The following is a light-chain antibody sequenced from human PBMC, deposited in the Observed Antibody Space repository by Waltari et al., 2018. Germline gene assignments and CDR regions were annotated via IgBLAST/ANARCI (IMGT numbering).Light chain of an antibody. CDR1: QSINTW. V-gene: IGKV1-5*03. CDR2: SAS. Sequence: DIQMTQSPSTLSASVGDRVIITCRASQSINTWLAWYQQKPGNAPSVLIYSASRLETGVPSRCSGSGSGTEFTLTSSGLQPDDFATYYCQQYNAYSTFGQGTRVEIK. CDR3: QQYNAYST. J-gene: IGKJ1*01.